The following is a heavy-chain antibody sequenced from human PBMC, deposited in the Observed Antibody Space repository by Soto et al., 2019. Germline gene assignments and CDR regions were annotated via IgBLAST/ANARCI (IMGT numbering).Heavy chain of an antibody. CDR1: GYTFTSYG. CDR2: ISAYNGNT. V-gene: IGHV1-18*04. D-gene: IGHD3-9*01. Sequence: GASVKVSCKASGYTFTSYGISWVGQAPVQVLEWMGWISAYNGNTNYAQKLQGRVTMTTDTYTSTAYMELRSLRSDDTAVYYCARADSPRELRYFDCPWAHWFDPWG. J-gene: IGHJ5*02. CDR3: ARADSPRELRYFDCPWAHWFDP.